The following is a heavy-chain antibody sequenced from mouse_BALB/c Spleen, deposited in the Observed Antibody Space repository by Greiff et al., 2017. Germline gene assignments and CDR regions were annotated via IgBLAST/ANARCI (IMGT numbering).Heavy chain of an antibody. CDR1: GYSITSDYA. V-gene: IGHV3-2*02. Sequence: DVKLQESGPGLVKPSQSLSLTCTVTGYSITSDYAWNWIRQFPGNKLEWMGYISYSGSTSYNPSLKSRISITRDTSKNQFFLQLNSVTTEDTATYYCARSGGNYPFDYWGQGTTLTVSS. J-gene: IGHJ2*01. CDR3: ARSGGNYPFDY. CDR2: ISYSGST. D-gene: IGHD2-1*01.